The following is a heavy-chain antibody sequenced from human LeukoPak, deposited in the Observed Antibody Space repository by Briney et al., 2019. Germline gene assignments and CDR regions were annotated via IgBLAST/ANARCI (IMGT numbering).Heavy chain of an antibody. J-gene: IGHJ4*02. D-gene: IGHD6-13*01. Sequence: LGGSLRLSCAASGFTFSSYAMSWVRQAPGKGLEWVSAISGSGGSTYYADSVKGRFTISRDNSKNTLYLQMSSLRAEDTAVYYCARGAYSSSWYLSYWGQGTLVTVSS. CDR1: GFTFSSYA. V-gene: IGHV3-23*01. CDR3: ARGAYSSSWYLSY. CDR2: ISGSGGST.